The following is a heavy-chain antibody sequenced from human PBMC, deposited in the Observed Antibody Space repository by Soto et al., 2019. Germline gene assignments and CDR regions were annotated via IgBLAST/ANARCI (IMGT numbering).Heavy chain of an antibody. J-gene: IGHJ4*02. CDR1: GGSISSGVYY. Sequence: SETLSLTCTVSGGSISSGVYYWSWIRQHPGKGLEWIGYIYYSGSTYYNPSLKSRITISVDTSKNQFSLKLSSVTVADTAVYYCAREQQQLVYNYFHYWGQGTLVTVSS. CDR3: AREQQQLVYNYFHY. CDR2: IYYSGST. V-gene: IGHV4-31*03. D-gene: IGHD6-13*01.